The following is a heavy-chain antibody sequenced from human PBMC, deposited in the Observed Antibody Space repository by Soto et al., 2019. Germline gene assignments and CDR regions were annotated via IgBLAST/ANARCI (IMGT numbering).Heavy chain of an antibody. D-gene: IGHD5-12*01. CDR1: GGTFSSYA. CDR3: AREKMDIVATIGGPRDDAFDI. J-gene: IGHJ3*02. V-gene: IGHV1-69*13. Sequence: ASVKVSCKASGGTFSSYAISWVRQAPGQGLEWMGGIIPIFGTANYAQKFRGRVTITADESTSTAYMELSSLRSEDTAVYYCAREKMDIVATIGGPRDDAFDIWGQGTMVTVSS. CDR2: IIPIFGTA.